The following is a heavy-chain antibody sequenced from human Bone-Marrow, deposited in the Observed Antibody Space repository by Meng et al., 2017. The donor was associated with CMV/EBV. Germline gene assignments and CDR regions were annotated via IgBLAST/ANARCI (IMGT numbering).Heavy chain of an antibody. Sequence: GGSLRLSCAASGFTFSSYSMNWVRQAPGKGLEWVSYISSSSSTIYYADSVKGRFTISRDNAKNSLYLQMNSLRAEDTAVYYCARDKDYSNPEYFQHWGQGTLVTVSS. CDR2: ISSSSSTI. D-gene: IGHD4-11*01. CDR1: GFTFSSYS. CDR3: ARDKDYSNPEYFQH. J-gene: IGHJ1*01. V-gene: IGHV3-48*04.